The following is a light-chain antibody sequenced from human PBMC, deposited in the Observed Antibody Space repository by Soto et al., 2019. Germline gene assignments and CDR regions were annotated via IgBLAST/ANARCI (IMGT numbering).Light chain of an antibody. V-gene: IGLV2-14*01. CDR1: SSDVGSYNY. CDR3: SSYTSSTTQV. CDR2: EVS. Sequence: QSALTQPASVSGSPGQSITISCTGTSSDVGSYNYVSWYQQHPGKVPKLVIYEVSNRPSGISYRFSGSKSGNTASLTISGLQAEDEADYYCSSYTSSTTQVFGGGTKLTV. J-gene: IGLJ3*02.